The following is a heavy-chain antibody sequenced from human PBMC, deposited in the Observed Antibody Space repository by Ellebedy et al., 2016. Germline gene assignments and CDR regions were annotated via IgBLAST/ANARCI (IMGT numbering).Heavy chain of an antibody. D-gene: IGHD2-21*02. CDR1: GFTFSSYS. CDR2: ISSSSSTI. Sequence: GGSLRLXXAASGFTFSSYSMNWVRQAPGKGLEWVSYISSSSSTIYYADSVKGRFTISRDNAKNSLYLQMNSLRAEDTAVYYCARDVTGGWSNWFDPWGQGTLVTVSS. V-gene: IGHV3-48*04. CDR3: ARDVTGGWSNWFDP. J-gene: IGHJ5*02.